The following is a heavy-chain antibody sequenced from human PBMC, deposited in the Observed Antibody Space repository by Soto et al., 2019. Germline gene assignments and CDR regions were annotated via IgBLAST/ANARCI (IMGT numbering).Heavy chain of an antibody. V-gene: IGHV3-23*01. CDR1: GFTFSSYA. D-gene: IGHD6-19*01. CDR3: TKLTGWYGGWFDP. J-gene: IGHJ5*02. Sequence: EVQLLESGGGLVQPGGSLRLSCAASGFTFSSYAMSWVRQTPGKGLEWVSVISGSGGIANYADSVKGRLTISRDNSKSTLFLQVNSLRVDDTAVYYCTKLTGWYGGWFDPWGQGTLVPVSS. CDR2: ISGSGGIA.